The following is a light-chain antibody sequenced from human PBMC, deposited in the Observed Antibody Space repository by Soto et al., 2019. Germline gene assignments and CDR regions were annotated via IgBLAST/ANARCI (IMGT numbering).Light chain of an antibody. V-gene: IGLV2-8*01. CDR2: EVT. CDR1: SSDVGGYNY. CDR3: SSYAGSNFVV. Sequence: QSALTQPPSASGSPGQSVTISCTGTSSDVGGYNYVSWYQQHPGKAPKLMIYEVTERPSGVPDRFSGSKSDNTASLTVSGLQAEDEADYYCSSYAGSNFVVFGGGTKLTVL. J-gene: IGLJ2*01.